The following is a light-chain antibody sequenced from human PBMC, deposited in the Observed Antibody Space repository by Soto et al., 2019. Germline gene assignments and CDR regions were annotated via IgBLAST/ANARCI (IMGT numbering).Light chain of an antibody. CDR2: DAS. CDR3: QQYENSWT. J-gene: IGKJ1*01. V-gene: IGKV1-5*01. CDR1: QSISSW. Sequence: DIQMTQSPSTLSATAGDRVTITCRASQSISSWLAWYQHKPGKAPKLLIYDASNLDSGVPSRFSGSGSGTEFSLTISNLQPDDCATYYCQQYENSWTFGQGTKVDIK.